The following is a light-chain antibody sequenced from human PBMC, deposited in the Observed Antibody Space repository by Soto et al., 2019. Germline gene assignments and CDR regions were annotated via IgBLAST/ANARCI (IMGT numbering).Light chain of an antibody. Sequence: EIVMAQSPDTVYVSPGERATLSCRASQSVSNFLAWYLQRPGQAPRLLIFDASKRAAGVPARFSGSGSGTDFTLTISILEPEDFAVYYCQQRSSWPITFGQGTRLEIK. V-gene: IGKV3-11*01. CDR3: QQRSSWPIT. J-gene: IGKJ5*01. CDR1: QSVSNF. CDR2: DAS.